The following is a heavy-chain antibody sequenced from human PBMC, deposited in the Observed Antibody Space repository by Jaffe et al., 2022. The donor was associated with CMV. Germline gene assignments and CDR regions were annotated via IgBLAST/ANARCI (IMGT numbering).Heavy chain of an antibody. J-gene: IGHJ6*02. Sequence: EVQLVESGGGLVQPGRSLRLSCAASGFTFDDYAMHWVRQAPGKGLEWVSGISWNSGSIGYADSVKGRFTISRDNAKNSLYLQMNSLRAEDTALYYCAKGSRRYYYYYGMDVWGQGTTVTVSS. CDR2: ISWNSGSI. CDR1: GFTFDDYA. CDR3: AKGSRRYYYYYGMDV. V-gene: IGHV3-9*01. D-gene: IGHD1-1*01.